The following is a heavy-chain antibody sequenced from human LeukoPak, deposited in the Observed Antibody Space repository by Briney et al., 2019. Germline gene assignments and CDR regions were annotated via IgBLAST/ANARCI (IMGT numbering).Heavy chain of an antibody. CDR2: IYPGDSDT. Sequence: ESLQISCQGSGFRFISYWIGWVRPMPGKGLEWMGIIYPGDSDTRYSPSFQGQVTISADKSVSTAYLQWSSLKASDTAMYYCARLPFNWNYPDYWGQGTLATVSS. CDR3: ARLPFNWNYPDY. CDR1: GFRFISYW. J-gene: IGHJ4*02. V-gene: IGHV5-51*01. D-gene: IGHD1-20*01.